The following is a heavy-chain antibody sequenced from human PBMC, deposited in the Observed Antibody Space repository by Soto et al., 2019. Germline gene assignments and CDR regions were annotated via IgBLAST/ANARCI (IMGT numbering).Heavy chain of an antibody. CDR3: AHRVLRTVFGLVTTTAIYFDF. V-gene: IGHV2-5*02. CDR2: IYWDDDK. D-gene: IGHD3-3*01. CDR1: GFSLTTSGVG. J-gene: IGHJ4*02. Sequence: QITLNESGPTQVKPRQTLTLTCTFSGFSLTTSGVGVGWIRQSPGKAPEWLALIYWDDDKRYSPSLKSRLTITKGTSKNLVVLTIAGLVPADTATYYCAHRVLRTVFGLVTTTAIYFDFWGQGTPVAVSS.